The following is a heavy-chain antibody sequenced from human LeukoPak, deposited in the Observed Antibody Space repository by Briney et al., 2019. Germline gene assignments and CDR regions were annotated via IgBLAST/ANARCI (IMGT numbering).Heavy chain of an antibody. D-gene: IGHD1-26*01. V-gene: IGHV3-23*01. Sequence: GGSLRLSCAASGFTFNSYAMSWVRQAPEKGLEWVATISGSGGGTYYADSVKGRFAISRDDSKNTLYLQMNSLRAGDMAVYYCAKDLGRYRNNYFDYWGQGTLVTVSS. J-gene: IGHJ4*02. CDR3: AKDLGRYRNNYFDY. CDR1: GFTFNSYA. CDR2: ISGSGGGT.